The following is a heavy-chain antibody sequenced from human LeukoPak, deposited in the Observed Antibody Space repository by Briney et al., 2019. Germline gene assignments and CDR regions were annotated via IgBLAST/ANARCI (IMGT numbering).Heavy chain of an antibody. D-gene: IGHD5-18*01. J-gene: IGHJ4*02. CDR1: GFTFSNAW. V-gene: IGHV3-15*01. CDR3: TTHSGYSYASY. Sequence: GRSLRLSCAASGFTFSNAWMSWVRQAPGKGLEWVGRIKIKIEGGTTDSAAPVKGRFTISRDDSKNTLYLQMDSLKTEDTGVYYCTTHSGYSYASYWGREPWSPSPQ. CDR2: IKIKIEGGTT.